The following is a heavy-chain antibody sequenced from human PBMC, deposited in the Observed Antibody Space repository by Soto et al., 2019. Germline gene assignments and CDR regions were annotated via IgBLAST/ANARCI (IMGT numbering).Heavy chain of an antibody. CDR2: MYNTGST. V-gene: IGHV4-59*01. CDR1: GGSISGYY. CDR3: ARDLWGYCGTDCYPLDV. Sequence: SETLSLTCTVSGGSISGYYWSWIRHPPGKGLEWIGYMYNTGSTVYNPSFKSRVTISVDTSKSQFSLRLNSVTAADTAVYYCARDLWGYCGTDCYPLDVWGQGTTVTVS. D-gene: IGHD2-21*02. J-gene: IGHJ6*02.